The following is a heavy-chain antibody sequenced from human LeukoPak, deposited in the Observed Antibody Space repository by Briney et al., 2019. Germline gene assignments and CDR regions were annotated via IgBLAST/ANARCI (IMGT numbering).Heavy chain of an antibody. Sequence: SETLSLTCTVSGYSISSGYYWGWIRQPPGKGLEGIGSTYHSGSTFYNPSLKSRVTISVDTSKNQFSLKLSSVTAADTAVYYCVRVVYYYYYMDVWGKGTTVTVSS. J-gene: IGHJ6*03. CDR1: GYSISSGYY. CDR2: TYHSGST. V-gene: IGHV4-38-2*02. CDR3: VRVVYYYYYMDV. D-gene: IGHD2-15*01.